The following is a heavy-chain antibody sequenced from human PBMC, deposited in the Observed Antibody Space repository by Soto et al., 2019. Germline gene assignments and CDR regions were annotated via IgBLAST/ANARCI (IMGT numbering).Heavy chain of an antibody. D-gene: IGHD6-13*01. Sequence: AGGSLRLSCSASGFTFRSFTMNWVRQAPGKGLEWVSTISSNSAYIYYTDALRGRFTISRDNAKNSLHLQMNSLRAEDTAVYYCTRDASRDSSARGWFDPWGPGTLVTVSS. J-gene: IGHJ5*02. CDR3: TRDASRDSSARGWFDP. V-gene: IGHV3-21*01. CDR2: ISSNSAYI. CDR1: GFTFRSFT.